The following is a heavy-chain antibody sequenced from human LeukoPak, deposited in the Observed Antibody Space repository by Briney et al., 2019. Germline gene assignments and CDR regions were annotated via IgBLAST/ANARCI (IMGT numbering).Heavy chain of an antibody. CDR3: ASMEYYYDSSGYYSPWGMDV. J-gene: IGHJ6*02. V-gene: IGHV4-34*01. CDR1: GGSFSGYY. CDR2: INHSGST. D-gene: IGHD3-22*01. Sequence: SETLSLTCAVYGGSFSGYYWSWIRQPPGKGLEWIGEINHSGSTNYNPSLKSRVTISVDTSENQFSLKLSSVTAADTAVYYCASMEYYYDSSGYYSPWGMDVWGQGTTVTVSS.